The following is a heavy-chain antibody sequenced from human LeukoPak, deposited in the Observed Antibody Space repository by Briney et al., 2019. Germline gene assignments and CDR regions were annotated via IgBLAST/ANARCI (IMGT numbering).Heavy chain of an antibody. J-gene: IGHJ4*02. D-gene: IGHD2-15*01. V-gene: IGHV3-48*03. CDR3: ARGRGGSSLYYFDY. CDR1: GFTLSSYE. CDR2: ISSSGSTI. Sequence: GGSLRLSCAASGFTLSSYEMNWVRQAPGKGLEWVSYISSSGSTIYYTDSVKGRFTISRDNARNSLFLQMNSLRAEDTAVYYCARGRGGSSLYYFDYWGQGTLVTVSS.